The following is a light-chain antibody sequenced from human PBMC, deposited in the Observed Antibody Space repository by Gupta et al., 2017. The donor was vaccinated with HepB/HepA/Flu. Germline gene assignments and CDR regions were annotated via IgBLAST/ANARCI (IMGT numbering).Light chain of an antibody. CDR2: DAS. CDR3: QQRSNYPLT. V-gene: IGKV3-11*01. Sequence: EIVLTQSPATLSLSPGDGATLYCRASQSVSRYLAWYQQKPGQAPRLLIYDASNRATGIPARFSGSGSGTDFTLTISSLEPEDFAVYYCQQRSNYPLTFGQGTQVEIK. CDR1: QSVSRY. J-gene: IGKJ5*01.